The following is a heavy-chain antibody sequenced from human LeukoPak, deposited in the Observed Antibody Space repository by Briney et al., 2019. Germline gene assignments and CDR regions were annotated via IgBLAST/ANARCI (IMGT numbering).Heavy chain of an antibody. CDR2: INHRGST. D-gene: IGHD6-13*01. Sequence: SGTLSLTCAVYGGSFSGYYWSWIRQPPGKGLEWIGEINHRGSTNYNPSLKSRVTISVDTSKNQFSLKLSSVTAADTAVYYCAREIAAARSAFDIWGQGTMVTVSS. V-gene: IGHV4-34*01. CDR1: GGSFSGYY. J-gene: IGHJ3*02. CDR3: AREIAAARSAFDI.